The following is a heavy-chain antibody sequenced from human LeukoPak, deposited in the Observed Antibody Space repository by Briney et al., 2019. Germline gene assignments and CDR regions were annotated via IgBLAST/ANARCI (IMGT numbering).Heavy chain of an antibody. CDR2: IYYSGST. D-gene: IGHD4-11*01. J-gene: IGHJ4*02. V-gene: IGHV4-39*01. CDR1: GGSISSSSYY. Sequence: PSETLSLTCTVSGGSISSSSYYWGWIRQPPGKGLEWIGSIYYSGSTYYNPSLKSRVTISVDTSKNQFSLKLSSVTAADTAVYYCASGTGPTATTLVDYWGQGTLVTVSS. CDR3: ASGTGPTATTLVDY.